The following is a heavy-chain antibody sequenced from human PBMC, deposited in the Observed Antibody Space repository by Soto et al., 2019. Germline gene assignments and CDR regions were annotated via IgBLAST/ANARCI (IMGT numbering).Heavy chain of an antibody. Sequence: GASVKGSCKASGYTFTSYGISWVRQAPGQGLEWMGWISAYNGNTNYAQKLQGRVTMTTDTSTSAAYMELRSLRSDDTAVYYCARDHTWSYYYDSSGSGYFDYWGQGTLVTVSS. D-gene: IGHD3-22*01. CDR3: ARDHTWSYYYDSSGSGYFDY. V-gene: IGHV1-18*04. CDR1: GYTFTSYG. CDR2: ISAYNGNT. J-gene: IGHJ4*02.